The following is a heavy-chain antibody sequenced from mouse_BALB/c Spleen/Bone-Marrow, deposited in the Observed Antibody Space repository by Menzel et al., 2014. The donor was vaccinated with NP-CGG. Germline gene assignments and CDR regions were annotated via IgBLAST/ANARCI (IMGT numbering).Heavy chain of an antibody. CDR3: AGDINYGNYWYFDV. V-gene: IGHV7-3*02. D-gene: IGHD2-1*01. CDR1: GFTFTDYY. Sequence: EVKLVESGGGLVQPGGSLRLSCATSGFTFTDYYMSWVRQPPGKALEWLGFIRNKAKGYTTEYSASVKGRFTISRDSSQSILYLQMNTLRAEDSATYYCAGDINYGNYWYFDVWGAGTTVTVSS. CDR2: IRNKAKGYTT. J-gene: IGHJ1*01.